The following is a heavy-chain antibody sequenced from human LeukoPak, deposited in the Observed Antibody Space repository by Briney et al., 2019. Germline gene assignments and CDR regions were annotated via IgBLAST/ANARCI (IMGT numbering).Heavy chain of an antibody. Sequence: PSETLSLTCTVSGGSISIYYWRWIRQPPGKGLEWIGNIYNNGGTNYNPSLKSRVTISVDTSKNQFSLKLSSVTAADTSIYSCARHSTVNTPLSWFDPWGQGMLVTVSS. CDR1: GGSISIYY. CDR2: IYNNGGT. V-gene: IGHV4-59*08. J-gene: IGHJ5*02. CDR3: ARHSTVNTPLSWFDP. D-gene: IGHD4-11*01.